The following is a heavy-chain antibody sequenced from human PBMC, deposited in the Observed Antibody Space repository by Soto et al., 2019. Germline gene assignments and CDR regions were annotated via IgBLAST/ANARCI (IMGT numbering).Heavy chain of an antibody. D-gene: IGHD6-19*01. J-gene: IGHJ4*02. CDR1: GYSISSGYY. V-gene: IGHV4-38-2*02. Sequence: PSETLSLTCAVSGYSISSGYYWGWIRQPPGKGLEWIGSIYHSGSTYYNPSLKSRVTISVDTSKNQFSLKLSSVTAADTAVYYCARDLRGSSGYDYWGQGTLVTISS. CDR3: ARDLRGSSGYDY. CDR2: IYHSGST.